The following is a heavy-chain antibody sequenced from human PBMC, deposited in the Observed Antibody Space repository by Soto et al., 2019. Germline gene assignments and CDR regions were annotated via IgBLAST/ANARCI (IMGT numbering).Heavy chain of an antibody. V-gene: IGHV2-5*01. D-gene: IGHD3-22*01. J-gene: IGHJ5*02. CDR1: GFSLSVYGVR. CDR3: AHTKDSSGFLTS. Sequence: SGPTLVNPTQTLTLTCSFSGFSLSVYGVRVIWFRQPPGETLEWLALIHRNDDKRYSPYLKSRLTVTKDTSKNQVVLTLTNLDPLDTGTYLCAHTKDSSGFLTSWGQGILVTVSS. CDR2: IHRNDDK.